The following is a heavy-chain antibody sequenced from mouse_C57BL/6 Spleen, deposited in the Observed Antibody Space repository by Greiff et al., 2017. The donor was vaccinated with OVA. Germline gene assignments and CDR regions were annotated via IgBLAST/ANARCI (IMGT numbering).Heavy chain of an antibody. J-gene: IGHJ4*01. CDR1: GFSLTSSG. CDR3: ARREGLRRGDYAMDY. V-gene: IGHV2-2*01. D-gene: IGHD2-4*01. CDR2: IWSGGST. Sequence: VKVVESGPGLVQHSQSLSITCTVSGFSLTSSGVHWVRQSPGKGLEWLGVIWSGGSTDYNAAFISRLSISKDNSKSQVFFKMNSLQADDTAIYYCARREGLRRGDYAMDYWGQGTSVTVSS.